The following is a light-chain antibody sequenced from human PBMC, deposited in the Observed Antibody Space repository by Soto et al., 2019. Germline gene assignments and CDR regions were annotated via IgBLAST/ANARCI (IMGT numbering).Light chain of an antibody. Sequence: EIVMTQFPATLSVSPGERATLSCRASQSINRNLAWHQQKPGQAPRLLIYAASTRATGVPARFSGSGSGTEFTLTISSLQSEDFAVYYCQEYHDWPPMYTFGQGTKLEIK. CDR2: AAS. V-gene: IGKV3-15*01. CDR1: QSINRN. CDR3: QEYHDWPPMYT. J-gene: IGKJ2*01.